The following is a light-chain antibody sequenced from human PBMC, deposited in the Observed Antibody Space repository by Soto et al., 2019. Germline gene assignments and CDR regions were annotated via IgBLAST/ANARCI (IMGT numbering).Light chain of an antibody. CDR3: QQYNRFSTWT. CDR2: NAS. V-gene: IGKV1-5*01. Sequence: DIQMTQSPSALSASLADRVTITCRASQNISYYLAWYQKKPGKAPKVLIWNASSLQRGVPSRFSGSGSGTEFTLTISSLQPDDFATYYCQQYNRFSTWTFGQGTKV. J-gene: IGKJ1*01. CDR1: QNISYY.